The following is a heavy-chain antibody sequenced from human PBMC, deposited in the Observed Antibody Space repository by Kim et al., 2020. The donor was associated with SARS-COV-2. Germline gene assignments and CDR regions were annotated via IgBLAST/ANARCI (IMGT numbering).Heavy chain of an antibody. J-gene: IGHJ4*02. D-gene: IGHD5-12*01. V-gene: IGHV3-30*02. CDR2: NK. CDR3: AKEAIVAIDY. Sequence: NKSYSDSVKGRFTISRENSKNTLYLQMNSLRAEDTAVYYGAKEAIVAIDYWGQGTLVTVSS.